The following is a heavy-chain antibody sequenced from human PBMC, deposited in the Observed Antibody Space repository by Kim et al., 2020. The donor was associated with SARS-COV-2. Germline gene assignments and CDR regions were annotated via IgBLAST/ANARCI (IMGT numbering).Heavy chain of an antibody. Sequence: SETLSLTCAVYGGSSSGYYWSWVRQPPGKGLEWIGEINHSGSTNYNPSLKSRVTISVDTSKNQFSLKLRSVTAADTAVYFCAGLVGYCSRTGCSQPFDY. D-gene: IGHD2-2*03. CDR2: INHSGST. CDR3: AGLVGYCSRTGCSQPFDY. V-gene: IGHV4-34*01. J-gene: IGHJ4*01. CDR1: GGSSSGYY.